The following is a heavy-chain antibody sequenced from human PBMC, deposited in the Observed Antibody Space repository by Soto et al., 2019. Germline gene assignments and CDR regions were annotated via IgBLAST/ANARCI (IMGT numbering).Heavy chain of an antibody. V-gene: IGHV1-18*04. Sequence: ASVKVSCKASGYTFTSYGISWVRQAPGQGLEWMGWISAYNGNTNYAQKLQGRVTMTTDTSTSTAYMELRSLRSDDTAVYYCARDLRHYYDSSGYYYAQAFDYWGQGTLVTVSS. J-gene: IGHJ4*02. CDR3: ARDLRHYYDSSGYYYAQAFDY. D-gene: IGHD3-22*01. CDR1: GYTFTSYG. CDR2: ISAYNGNT.